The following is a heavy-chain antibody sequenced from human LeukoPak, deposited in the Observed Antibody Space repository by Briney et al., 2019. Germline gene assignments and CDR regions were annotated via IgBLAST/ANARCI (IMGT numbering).Heavy chain of an antibody. V-gene: IGHV4-34*01. J-gene: IGHJ4*02. D-gene: IGHD3-9*01. Sequence: SETLSLTCAVYGGSFSGYYWSWIRPPPGKGLEWIGEINHSGSTDYNPSLKSRVTISVDTSKNQFSLKLSSVTAADTAVYYCARGLRFPKYYDILTGYYGLNYWGQGTLVTVSS. CDR3: ARGLRFPKYYDILTGYYGLNY. CDR1: GGSFSGYY. CDR2: INHSGST.